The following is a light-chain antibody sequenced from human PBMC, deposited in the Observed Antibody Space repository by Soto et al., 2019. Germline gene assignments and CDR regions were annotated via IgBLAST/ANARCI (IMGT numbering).Light chain of an antibody. CDR2: ETY. CDR3: QQYNNWPKT. V-gene: IGKV3D-20*02. CDR1: QSVRNNY. Sequence: DIVLTQSPDTLSLSPGERVTLSCRASQSVRNNYLAWYQQKPGQAPRLLIYETYRRATGIPDRFSGSGSGTDFTLTISSLQSEDFAVYYCQQYNNWPKTFGQGTKVDIK. J-gene: IGKJ1*01.